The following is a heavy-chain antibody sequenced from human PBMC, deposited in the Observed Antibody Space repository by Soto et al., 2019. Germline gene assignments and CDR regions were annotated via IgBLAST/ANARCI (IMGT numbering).Heavy chain of an antibody. CDR2: IIPILGVA. CDR3: ARDLGEDYDILTVCFDP. D-gene: IGHD3-9*01. J-gene: IGHJ5*02. Sequence: SVKVSCKASGYTFTGYYMHWVRQAPGQGLEWMGRIIPILGVANYAQKFQGRVTITADKSTSTAYMELSSLRSEDTAVYYCARDLGEDYDILTVCFDPRGQGTLVTLSS. CDR1: GYTFTGYY. V-gene: IGHV1-69*04.